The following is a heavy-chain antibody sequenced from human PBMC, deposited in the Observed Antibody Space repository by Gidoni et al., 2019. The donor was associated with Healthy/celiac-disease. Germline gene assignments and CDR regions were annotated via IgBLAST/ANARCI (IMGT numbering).Heavy chain of an antibody. D-gene: IGHD3-9*01. CDR2: IYYSGST. CDR3: ARVATRREWDFDWLLPYYWYFDL. CDR1: GGSISSYY. V-gene: IGHV4-59*01. J-gene: IGHJ2*01. Sequence: QVQLQESGPGLVKPSETLSLPCTVSGGSISSYYWSWIRQPPGKGLEWIGYIYYSGSTNYNPSLKSRVTISVDTSKNQFSLKLSSVTAADTAVYYCARVATRREWDFDWLLPYYWYFDLWGRGTLVTVSS.